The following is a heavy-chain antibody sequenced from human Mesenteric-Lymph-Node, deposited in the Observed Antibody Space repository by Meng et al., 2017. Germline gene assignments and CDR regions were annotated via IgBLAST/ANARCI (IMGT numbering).Heavy chain of an antibody. J-gene: IGHJ4*02. CDR3: ARDSDDSSGLDY. V-gene: IGHV3-64*01. D-gene: IGHD3-22*01. CDR2: ISSNGGST. Sequence: LSLTCAASGFTFSSYAMHWVRQAPGKGLEYVSAISSNGGSTYYANSVKGRFTISRDNSKNTLYLQMGSLRAEDMAVYYCARDSDDSSGLDYWGQGTLVTVSS. CDR1: GFTFSSYA.